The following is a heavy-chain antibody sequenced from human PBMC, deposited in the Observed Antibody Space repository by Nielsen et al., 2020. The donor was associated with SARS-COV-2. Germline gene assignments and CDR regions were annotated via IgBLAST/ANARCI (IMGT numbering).Heavy chain of an antibody. J-gene: IGHJ5*02. Sequence: ASVKVSCKASGYTFTGYYMHWVRQAPGQGLEWMGWINPNSGGTNYAQKFQGWVTMTRGTSISTAYMELSRLGSDDTAVYYCARGVTFGGVIAPNWFDPWGQGTLVTVSS. V-gene: IGHV1-2*04. D-gene: IGHD3-16*02. CDR3: ARGVTFGGVIAPNWFDP. CDR2: INPNSGGT. CDR1: GYTFTGYY.